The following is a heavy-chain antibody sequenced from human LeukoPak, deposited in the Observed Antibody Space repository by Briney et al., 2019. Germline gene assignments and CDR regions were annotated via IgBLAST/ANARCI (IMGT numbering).Heavy chain of an antibody. J-gene: IGHJ4*02. CDR3: ARDRTSVGLPVY. CDR2: INPSGGST. Sequence: GASVKVSCKASGYTFTSYYMHWVRQAPGQGLEWMGIINPSGGSTSYAQKFQGRVTMTRDTSTSTVYIELSSLRSEDTAVYYCARDRTSVGLPVYWGQGTLVTVSS. V-gene: IGHV1-46*01. D-gene: IGHD5/OR15-5a*01. CDR1: GYTFTSYY.